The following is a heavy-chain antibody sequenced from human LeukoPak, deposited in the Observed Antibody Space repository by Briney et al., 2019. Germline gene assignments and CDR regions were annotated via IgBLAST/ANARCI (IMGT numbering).Heavy chain of an antibody. CDR1: GLKFDESV. CDR3: ATRSSHTSSWYVYLFWDY. Sequence: GGSLRLSCEASGLKFDESVMSWVRQTPGRGLEWVANINQDGSEKNYVDSVKGRFTISRDNAKNSLYLQMNSLRAEDTAVYYCATRSSHTSSWYVYLFWDYWGQGALVTVSS. CDR2: INQDGSEK. J-gene: IGHJ4*02. V-gene: IGHV3-7*01. D-gene: IGHD6-13*01.